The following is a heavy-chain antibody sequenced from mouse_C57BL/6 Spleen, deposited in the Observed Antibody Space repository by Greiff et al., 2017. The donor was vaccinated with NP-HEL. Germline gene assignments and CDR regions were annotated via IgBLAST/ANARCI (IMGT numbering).Heavy chain of an antibody. V-gene: IGHV1-18*01. Sequence: DVKLQESGPELVKPGASVKIPCKASGYTFTDYNMDWVKQSHGKSLEWIGDINPNNGGTIYNQKFKGKATLTVDKSSSTAYMELRSLTSEDTAVYYCARKGTYYGSSPFAYWGQGTLVTVSA. CDR3: ARKGTYYGSSPFAY. D-gene: IGHD1-1*01. CDR1: GYTFTDYN. J-gene: IGHJ3*01. CDR2: INPNNGGT.